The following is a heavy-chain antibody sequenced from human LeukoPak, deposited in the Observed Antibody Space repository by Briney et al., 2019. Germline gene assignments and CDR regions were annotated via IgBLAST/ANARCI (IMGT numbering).Heavy chain of an antibody. CDR1: GFTFSSYA. CDR2: ISYDGSNK. V-gene: IGHV3-30*04. J-gene: IGHJ4*02. Sequence: PGRSLRLSCAASGFTFSSYAMHWVRQAPGKGLEWVAVISYDGSNKYYADSVKGRFTISRDNSKNTQYLQMNSLRAEDTAVYYCAREHGDYGNYWGQGTLVTVSS. CDR3: AREHGDYGNY. D-gene: IGHD4-17*01.